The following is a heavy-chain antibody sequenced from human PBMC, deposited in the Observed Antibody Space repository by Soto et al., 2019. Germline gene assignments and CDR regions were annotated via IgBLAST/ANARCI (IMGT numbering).Heavy chain of an antibody. J-gene: IGHJ5*02. V-gene: IGHV4-59*08. Sequence: PSETLSLTCTVSGGSISDYYWSWIRQPPGKGLEWIGYIYYRGSTNYNPSLKSRVTISVDTSKNQVSLKLSSVTAAETAVYYCARQSSGWYNWFDPWGQGTLVTVS. D-gene: IGHD6-19*01. CDR3: ARQSSGWYNWFDP. CDR2: IYYRGST. CDR1: GGSISDYY.